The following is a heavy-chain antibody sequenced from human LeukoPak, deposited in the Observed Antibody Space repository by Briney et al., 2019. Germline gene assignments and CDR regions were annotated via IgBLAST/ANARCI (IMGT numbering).Heavy chain of an antibody. V-gene: IGHV3-74*01. D-gene: IGHD2-21*01. CDR1: GFAFNSYW. CDR2: INSDGSST. J-gene: IGHJ1*01. Sequence: GGSLRLSCVASGFAFNSYWMHWVRQAPGKGLVWVSRINSDGSSTRYADSVKGRFTISRDNAKNTLYLQMNSLRAEDTAVYYCARDFAVIESPAEYFQHWGQGTLVTVSS. CDR3: ARDFAVIESPAEYFQH.